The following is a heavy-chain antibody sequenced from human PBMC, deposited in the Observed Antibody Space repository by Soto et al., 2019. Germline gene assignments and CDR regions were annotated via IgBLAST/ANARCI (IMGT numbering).Heavy chain of an antibody. V-gene: IGHV4-31*03. CDR1: GGSISSGGYY. D-gene: IGHD3-22*01. CDR2: IYYSGST. Sequence: QVQLQESGPGLVKPSQTLSLTCTVSGGSISSGGYYWSWIRQHPGKGLEWLGYIYYSGSTYYNPSLKSRVTISVDTSKNQFSLKLSSVTAADTAVYYCARTPKENYYDSSGYQTYYFDYWGQGTLVTVSS. J-gene: IGHJ4*02. CDR3: ARTPKENYYDSSGYQTYYFDY.